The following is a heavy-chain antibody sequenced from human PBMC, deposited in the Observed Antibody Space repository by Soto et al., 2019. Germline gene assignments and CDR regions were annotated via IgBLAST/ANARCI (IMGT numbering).Heavy chain of an antibody. D-gene: IGHD4-17*01. CDR3: ARGLIDYGDYYYYYYGMDV. CDR2: IDPSDSYT. CDR1: GYSFTSYW. Sequence: GESLKISCKGSGYSFTSYWISWVRQMPGKGLGWVGRIDPSDSYTNYSPSFQGHVTISADKSISTAYLQWSSLKASDTAMYYCARGLIDYGDYYYYYYGMDVWGQGTTVTVYS. V-gene: IGHV5-10-1*01. J-gene: IGHJ6*02.